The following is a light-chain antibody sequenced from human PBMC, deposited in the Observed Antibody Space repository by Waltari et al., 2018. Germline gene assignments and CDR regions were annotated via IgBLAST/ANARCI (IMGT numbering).Light chain of an antibody. CDR3: QQLNGYPRT. CDR2: DSS. Sequence: DIHLTQSQSLLSASVGDRVNITCRASQGIRSWLAWYQQKPGEAPKLLIYDSSTLQSGVPSRFSGSGSGAEFTLTINSLQPEDLASYYCQQLNGYPRTFGLGTKVQIK. J-gene: IGKJ1*01. V-gene: IGKV1-9*01. CDR1: QGIRSW.